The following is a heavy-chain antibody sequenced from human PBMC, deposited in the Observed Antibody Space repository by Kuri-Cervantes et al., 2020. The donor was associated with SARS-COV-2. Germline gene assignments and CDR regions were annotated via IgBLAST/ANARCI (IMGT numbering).Heavy chain of an antibody. D-gene: IGHD6-19*01. CDR3: AKRSAVAPESMDV. J-gene: IGHJ6*02. Sequence: GGSLRLSCAASGFTFDDYAMHWVRQAPGKGLEWVSLISGDGGSTYYADSVKGRFTISRDNSKNSLYLQMNSLRAEDTAVYYCAKRSAVAPESMDVWGQGTTVTVSS. V-gene: IGHV3-43*02. CDR1: GFTFDDYA. CDR2: ISGDGGST.